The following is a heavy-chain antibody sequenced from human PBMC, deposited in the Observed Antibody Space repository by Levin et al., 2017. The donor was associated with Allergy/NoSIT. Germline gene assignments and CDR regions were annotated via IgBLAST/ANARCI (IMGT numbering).Heavy chain of an antibody. J-gene: IGHJ4*02. D-gene: IGHD2-15*01. CDR3: ARQGVVVAATNY. CDR2: ISSSSSYT. Sequence: LSLTCAASGFTFSDYYMSWIRQAPGKGLEWVSYISSSSSYTNYADSVKGRFTISRDNAKNSLYLQMNSLRAEDTAVYYCARQGVVVAATNYWGQGTLVTVSS. V-gene: IGHV3-11*03. CDR1: GFTFSDYY.